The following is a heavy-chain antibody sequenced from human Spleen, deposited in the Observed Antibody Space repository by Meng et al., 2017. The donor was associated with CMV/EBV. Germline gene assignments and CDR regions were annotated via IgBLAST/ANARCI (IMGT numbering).Heavy chain of an antibody. CDR2: INHSGST. D-gene: IGHD3-10*01. CDR3: ASFPMVRGVEPGY. Sequence: QGQLQQWGAGLLKPSETLSLTCAVYGGSFSGYYWSWIRQPPGKGLEWIGEINHSGSTNYNPSLKSRVTISVDTSKNQFSLKLSSVTAVDTAVYYCASFPMVRGVEPGYWGQGTLVTVSS. CDR1: GGSFSGYY. V-gene: IGHV4-34*01. J-gene: IGHJ4*02.